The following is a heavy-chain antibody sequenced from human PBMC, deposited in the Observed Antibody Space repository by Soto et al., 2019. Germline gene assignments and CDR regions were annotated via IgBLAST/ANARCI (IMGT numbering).Heavy chain of an antibody. Sequence: QVQLQESGPGLVKPSETLSLTCTVSGGSISSYYWSWIRQPPGKGLEWIGYIYYSGSTNYNPSLNSRVTISVDTSKNQFSLKLTSVTAADTAVYYCARGPSLSLRSPLDYWGQGTLVTVSS. CDR2: IYYSGST. V-gene: IGHV4-59*01. CDR1: GGSISSYY. J-gene: IGHJ4*02. D-gene: IGHD5-12*01. CDR3: ARGPSLSLRSPLDY.